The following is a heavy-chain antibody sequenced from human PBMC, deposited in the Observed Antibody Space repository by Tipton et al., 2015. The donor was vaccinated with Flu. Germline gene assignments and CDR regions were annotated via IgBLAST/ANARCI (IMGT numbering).Heavy chain of an antibody. CDR3: TREAGDFWSGYYIDY. J-gene: IGHJ4*02. D-gene: IGHD3-3*01. CDR1: GFTFGDFA. V-gene: IGHV3-49*04. CDR2: IRSKAYGGTT. Sequence: SLRLSCKASGFTFGDFALSWVRRAPGKGLEWVGFIRSKAYGGTTEYAASVKGRFTISRDDSKSIAYLQINSLKTEDTAVYYCTREAGDFWSGYYIDYWGQGTLVTVSS.